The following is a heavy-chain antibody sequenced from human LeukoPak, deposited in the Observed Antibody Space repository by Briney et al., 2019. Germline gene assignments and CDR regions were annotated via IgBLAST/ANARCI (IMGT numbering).Heavy chain of an antibody. CDR1: GGSVSSPNSY. V-gene: IGHV4-61*01. D-gene: IGHD6-6*01. J-gene: IGHJ5*02. CDR3: ARNTSSSPWFDP. Sequence: SETLSLTCTVTGGSVSSPNSYWSWIRQPPGKGLEWIGNVYYIGTTSYNSSLKSRVTISVDTSKNQFSLEVTSVTAADTAVYYCARNTSSSPWFDPWGQGTLVTVSS. CDR2: VYYIGTT.